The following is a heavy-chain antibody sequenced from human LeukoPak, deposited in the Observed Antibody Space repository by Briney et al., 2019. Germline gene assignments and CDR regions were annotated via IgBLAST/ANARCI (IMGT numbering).Heavy chain of an antibody. Sequence: SETLSLTCTVSRYSISNGYYWGWIRQPPGKGLEWIGRIYYNGSSYYNPPLKSRVTLSVDTSKNQFSLKLSSVTAADTAVYYCARRSVDTAMAQFDYWGQGTLVTVSS. CDR3: ARRSVDTAMAQFDY. V-gene: IGHV4-38-2*02. J-gene: IGHJ4*02. D-gene: IGHD5-18*01. CDR2: IYYNGSS. CDR1: RYSISNGYY.